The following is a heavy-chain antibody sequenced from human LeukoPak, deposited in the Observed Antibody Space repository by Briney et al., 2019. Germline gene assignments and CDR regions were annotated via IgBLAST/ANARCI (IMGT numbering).Heavy chain of an antibody. J-gene: IGHJ4*02. CDR1: GFTFSTYA. Sequence: GGSLRLSCAASGFTFSTYAMSWVRQAPGKGLQWVSLISGSGDGAHYADSVKGRFTTSRDNSKNTVYLQMTNLRAEDTAVYYCAKGYIQLWWFDYWGQGTLVTVSS. CDR2: ISGSGDGA. V-gene: IGHV3-23*01. CDR3: AKGYIQLWWFDY. D-gene: IGHD2-21*01.